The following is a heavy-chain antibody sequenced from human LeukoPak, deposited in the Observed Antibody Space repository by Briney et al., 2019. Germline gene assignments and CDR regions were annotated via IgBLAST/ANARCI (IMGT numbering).Heavy chain of an antibody. D-gene: IGHD1-26*01. CDR1: GYTFTSYY. CDR3: ARDNSVGDNAWWFDP. CDR2: INPTGGST. J-gene: IGHJ5*02. Sequence: ASVKVSCEASGYTFTSYYMHWVRQAPGQGLEWMGLINPTGGSTGYAQKFQGRVTMTRDMSTSTDYMELSSLRSEDTAIYYCARDNSVGDNAWWFDPWGQGTLVTVSS. V-gene: IGHV1-46*01.